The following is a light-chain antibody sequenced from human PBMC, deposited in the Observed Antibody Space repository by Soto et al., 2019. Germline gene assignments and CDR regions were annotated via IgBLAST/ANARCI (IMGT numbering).Light chain of an antibody. Sequence: DIQMTQSPSTMSASVGDRVTITCRASQSISFYLAWYQQKPGTAPKLLIYKASSLATGVPSRFSGSGSGTEFTLTISSLQPDDFATYYCQQYSTYTPRTFGQGTKVDI. CDR1: QSISFY. V-gene: IGKV1-5*03. J-gene: IGKJ1*01. CDR2: KAS. CDR3: QQYSTYTPRT.